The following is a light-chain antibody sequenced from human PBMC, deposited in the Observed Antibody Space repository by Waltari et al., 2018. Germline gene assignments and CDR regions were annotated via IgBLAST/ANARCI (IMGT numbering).Light chain of an antibody. CDR3: QSYDSRLRGSI. CDR1: IYTLGEGND. V-gene: IGLV1-40*01. CDR2: RNT. Sequence: LTQPPSVSGAPGQRVHVPCIARIYTLGEGNDAHVYQQIPSAAPKVVIYRNTSRPSGVPDRFSGSTSGTSASLAITGLQAEDGADYYCQSYDSRLRGSIFGGGTKVTVL. J-gene: IGLJ2*01.